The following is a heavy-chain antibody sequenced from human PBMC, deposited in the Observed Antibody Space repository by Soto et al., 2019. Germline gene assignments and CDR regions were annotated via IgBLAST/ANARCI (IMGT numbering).Heavy chain of an antibody. J-gene: IGHJ4*02. Sequence: EVQLLESGGGLVQPGGSLRLSCAASGFTFSSYAMNWVRQAPGKGLEWASAISGSGGSTYYADSVKGRFTISRDNSMNTLYLQMNSLRAEDTAVYYCAKGAVVRGVYDLDYWGQGTLVTVSS. CDR3: AKGAVVRGVYDLDY. D-gene: IGHD3-10*01. V-gene: IGHV3-23*01. CDR2: ISGSGGST. CDR1: GFTFSSYA.